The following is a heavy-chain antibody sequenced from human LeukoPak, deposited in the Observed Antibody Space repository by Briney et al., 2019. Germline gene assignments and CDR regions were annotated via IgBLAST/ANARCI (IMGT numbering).Heavy chain of an antibody. V-gene: IGHV1-69*13. CDR1: GGTFSSYA. J-gene: IGHJ6*02. Sequence: ASVKVSCKASGGTFSSYAISWVRQAPGQGLEWMGGIIPIFGTANYAQKFQGRVTITADESTSTAYMELSSLRSEDTAVYYCARESELLWFGESYHCYGMDVWGQGTTVTVSS. D-gene: IGHD3-10*01. CDR2: IIPIFGTA. CDR3: ARESELLWFGESYHCYGMDV.